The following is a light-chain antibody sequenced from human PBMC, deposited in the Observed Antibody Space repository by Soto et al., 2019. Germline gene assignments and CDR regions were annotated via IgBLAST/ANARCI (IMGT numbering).Light chain of an antibody. CDR2: GAS. J-gene: IGKJ2*01. CDR3: QQYNNWPPVYT. CDR1: QNVNSN. V-gene: IGKV3-15*01. Sequence: ETVMTQSPATLSVSPGERATLSCRASQNVNSNLAWYRQKPGQAPRLLIYGASTRATGISSRFSGSGSGTEFILTISSLQSEDFGVYYCQQYNNWPPVYTFGQGTKLEI.